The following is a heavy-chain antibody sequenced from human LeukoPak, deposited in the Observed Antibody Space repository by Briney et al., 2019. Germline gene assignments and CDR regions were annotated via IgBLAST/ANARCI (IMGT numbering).Heavy chain of an antibody. CDR2: VSDSGSTK. V-gene: IGHV3-11*01. J-gene: IGHJ4*02. D-gene: IGHD6-13*01. CDR1: GIIFSDYY. CDR3: AREMGSTWNALIDY. Sequence: GGSLRLSCAASGIIFSDYYMSWIRHAPGKGLEWISYVSDSGSTKYYADSVKGRFTISRDNDKNSLLLQMDSLRVEDTDIYYCAREMGSTWNALIDYWGQGILVTVSS.